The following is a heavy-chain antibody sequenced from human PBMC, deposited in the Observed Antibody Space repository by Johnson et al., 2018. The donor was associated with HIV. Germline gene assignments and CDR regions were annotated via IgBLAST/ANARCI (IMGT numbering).Heavy chain of an antibody. J-gene: IGHJ3*02. Sequence: VQPLEPGGGVLQPGRSLRLSCASSGFTSEYYGMNWVRQAPGKGLEWVSGINWNGGSTGYADFVKGRFTISRDNAKNSLHLQMNSLRAEDTAVYYCAREYDAFDIWGQGTMVTVSS. CDR1: GFTSEYYG. V-gene: IGHV3-20*04. CDR2: INWNGGST. CDR3: AREYDAFDI.